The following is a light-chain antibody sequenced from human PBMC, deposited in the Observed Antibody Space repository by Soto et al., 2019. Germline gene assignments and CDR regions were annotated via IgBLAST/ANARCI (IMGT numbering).Light chain of an antibody. CDR1: RSDVGGYNY. CDR2: EVS. Sequence: QSALTQPASVSGSPGQSITNSCTGTRSDVGGYNYVSWYQQHPGKAPKLMIFEVSNRPSGVSNRFSGSKSGNTASLTISGLQAADEADYYCSSYTSTSTLVVFGTGTKLTVL. J-gene: IGLJ2*01. V-gene: IGLV2-14*01. CDR3: SSYTSTSTLVV.